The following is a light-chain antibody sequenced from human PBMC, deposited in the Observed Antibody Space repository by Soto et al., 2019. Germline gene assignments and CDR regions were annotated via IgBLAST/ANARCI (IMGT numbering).Light chain of an antibody. V-gene: IGKV1-27*01. CDR2: AAS. J-gene: IGKJ3*01. CDR1: QGIRNF. Sequence: DIQMTQSPTSLSASVGDRVTITCRASQGIRNFVAGYQQKPGKAPKLLIYAASTLQSGFPYQFSGSGSGTDFSLNNQSLQTEDVASDFGQKYSSVFVFGPGTKVEIK. CDR3: QKYSSVFV.